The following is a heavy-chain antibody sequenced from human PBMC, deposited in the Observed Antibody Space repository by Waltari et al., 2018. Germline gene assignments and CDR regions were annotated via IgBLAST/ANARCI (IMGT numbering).Heavy chain of an antibody. CDR3: AKDRSYGHSLAN. CDR1: GFDVSISY. CDR2: IHSGGNT. D-gene: IGHD4-17*01. J-gene: IGHJ4*02. V-gene: IGHV3-53*01. Sequence: EVQLVESGGGLLQRGGSLRLSCAGHGFDVSISYMNWVRQAPGKGLEWVSGIHSGGNTYYADSVKGRFTISRDNSKNTLYLQMNSLRAEDTAVYYCAKDRSYGHSLANWGQGTLVTVSS.